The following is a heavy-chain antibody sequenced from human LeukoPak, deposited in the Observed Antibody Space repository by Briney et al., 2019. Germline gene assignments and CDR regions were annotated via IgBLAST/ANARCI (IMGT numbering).Heavy chain of an antibody. J-gene: IGHJ4*02. Sequence: SETLSLTCTVSGGSINSHYWSWIRQPPGKGLEWTGYIYYSGSTSYNPSLKSRVTISVDTSKNQFSLKLSSVTAADTAVYYCARGPDIVVVPAAIREDYWGQGTLVTVSS. V-gene: IGHV4-59*11. CDR2: IYYSGST. D-gene: IGHD2-2*01. CDR3: ARGPDIVVVPAAIREDY. CDR1: GGSINSHY.